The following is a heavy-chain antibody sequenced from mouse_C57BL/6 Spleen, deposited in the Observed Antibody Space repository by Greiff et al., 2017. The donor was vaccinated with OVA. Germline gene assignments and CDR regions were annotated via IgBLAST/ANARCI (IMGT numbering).Heavy chain of an antibody. CDR1: GYTFTDYY. CDR3: ARKDPRLYYFDY. Sequence: EVQLQQSGPELVKPGASVKISCKASGYTFTDYYMNWVKQSHGKSLEWIGDINPNNGGTSYNQKFKGKATLTVDKSSSTAYMELRSLTSEDSAVYYCARKDPRLYYFDYWGQGTTLTVSS. V-gene: IGHV1-26*01. J-gene: IGHJ2*01. CDR2: INPNNGGT. D-gene: IGHD1-1*01.